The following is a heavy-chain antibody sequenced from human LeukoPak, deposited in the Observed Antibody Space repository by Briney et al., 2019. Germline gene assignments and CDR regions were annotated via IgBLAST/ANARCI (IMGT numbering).Heavy chain of an antibody. V-gene: IGHV1-69*13. J-gene: IGHJ6*04. D-gene: IGHD2-15*01. CDR3: ASDGRLGYCSGGSCHAPSYYYYYGMDV. Sequence: SVKVSCKASGGTFSSYAISWVRQAPGQGLEWMGGIIPIFGTANYAQKFQGRVTITADESTSTAYMELSSLRSEDTAVYYCASDGRLGYCSGGSCHAPSYYYYYGMDVWGKGTTVTVSS. CDR2: IIPIFGTA. CDR1: GGTFSSYA.